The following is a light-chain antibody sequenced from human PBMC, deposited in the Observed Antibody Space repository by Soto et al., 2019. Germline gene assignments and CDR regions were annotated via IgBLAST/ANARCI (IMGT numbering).Light chain of an antibody. V-gene: IGKV3-20*01. J-gene: IGKJ1*01. Sequence: ESVLTQSPGTLSLSPGERATLSCRASQSVSSNYLAWYQQKPGQAPRLLIYGASTRASGIPDRFSGSGSGTEFTFPISRLEPEDSAVYYCQQYGSSPTWTFGQGTKVEIK. CDR3: QQYGSSPTWT. CDR2: GAS. CDR1: QSVSSNY.